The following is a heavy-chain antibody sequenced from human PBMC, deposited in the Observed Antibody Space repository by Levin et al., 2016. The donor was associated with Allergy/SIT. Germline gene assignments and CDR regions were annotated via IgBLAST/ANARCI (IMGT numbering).Heavy chain of an antibody. J-gene: IGHJ6*02. CDR2: INPNSGGT. CDR3: ATIRLGYLVRGVQGYRSYGMDV. D-gene: IGHD3-10*01. V-gene: IGHV1-2*04. CDR1: GYTFTGNY. Sequence: ASVKVSCKASGYTFTGNYMHWVRQAPGQGLEWMGWINPNSGGTNYAQKFQGWVTMTRDTSISTAYMDLSRLQSDDTAVYYCATIRLGYLVRGVQGYRSYGMDVWGQGTTVIVSS.